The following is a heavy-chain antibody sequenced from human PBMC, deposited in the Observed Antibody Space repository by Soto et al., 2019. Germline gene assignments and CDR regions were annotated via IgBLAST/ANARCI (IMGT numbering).Heavy chain of an antibody. CDR1: GFTFSSYG. D-gene: IGHD6-13*01. J-gene: IGHJ4*02. Sequence: QVQLVESGGGVVQPGSSLRLSCAASGFTFSSYGMHWVRQAPGKGLEWVAVISYDGSNKYYADSVKGRFTISRDNSKNTLYLQMNSLRAEDTAVYYCAKVANGYSSSCDLDYWGQGTPVTVSS. CDR3: AKVANGYSSSCDLDY. CDR2: ISYDGSNK. V-gene: IGHV3-30*18.